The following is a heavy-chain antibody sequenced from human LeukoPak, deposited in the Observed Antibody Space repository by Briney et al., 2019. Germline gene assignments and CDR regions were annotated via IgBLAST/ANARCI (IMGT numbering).Heavy chain of an antibody. J-gene: IGHJ4*02. CDR1: GGSISSGDYY. CDR2: IYYSGST. D-gene: IGHD3-10*01. Sequence: SQTLSLTCTVSGGSISSGDYYWSWIRQPPGKGLEWIGYIYYSGSTYHNPSLKSRVTISVDTSKNQFSLKLSSVTAADTAVYYCARSKGFGDFYYWGQGTLVTVSS. V-gene: IGHV4-30-4*01. CDR3: ARSKGFGDFYY.